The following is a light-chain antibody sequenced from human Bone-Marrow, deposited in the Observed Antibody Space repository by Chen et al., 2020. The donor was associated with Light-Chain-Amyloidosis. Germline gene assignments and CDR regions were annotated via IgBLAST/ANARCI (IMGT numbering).Light chain of an antibody. Sequence: QSALTQPASVSGSPGQSNTISXTGNSSDVGGDNHVSWYQQHPDKPPKLMIYEVTNRPSCVPDRFSGSKSDNTASLTISGLQTEDEADYFCSSYTITNTLVFGSGTRVTVL. CDR1: SSDVGGDNH. CDR3: SSYTITNTLV. J-gene: IGLJ1*01. V-gene: IGLV2-14*01. CDR2: EVT.